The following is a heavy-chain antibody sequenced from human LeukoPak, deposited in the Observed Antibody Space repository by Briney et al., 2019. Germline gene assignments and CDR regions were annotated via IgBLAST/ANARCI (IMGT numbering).Heavy chain of an antibody. CDR3: ARALGDGLGDAFDI. J-gene: IGHJ3*02. D-gene: IGHD3-16*01. Sequence: PGGSLRLSCAASGFTFDDYGMSWVRQAPGKGLEWVSGINWNGGSTGYADSVKGRFTISRDNAKNSLYLQMNSLRAEDTALYYCARALGDGLGDAFDIWGQGTMVTVSS. CDR1: GFTFDDYG. CDR2: INWNGGST. V-gene: IGHV3-20*04.